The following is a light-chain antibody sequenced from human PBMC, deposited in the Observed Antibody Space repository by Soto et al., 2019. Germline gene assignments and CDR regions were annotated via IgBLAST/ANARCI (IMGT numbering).Light chain of an antibody. V-gene: IGKV1-5*01. CDR3: QQYNSYS. J-gene: IGKJ1*01. CDR2: DVS. Sequence: DIHRTQAPSTLSASVGDRVTVPCRASQSINAWLAWYQQKPGKAPKLLIYDVSTLASGVPSRFSGSASGTEFTLTISSLQPEDFATYYCQQYNSYSFGQGTKVDIK. CDR1: QSINAW.